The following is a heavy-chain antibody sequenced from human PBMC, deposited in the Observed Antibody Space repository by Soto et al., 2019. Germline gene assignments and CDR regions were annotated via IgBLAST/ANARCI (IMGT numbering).Heavy chain of an antibody. J-gene: IGHJ6*02. D-gene: IGHD1-1*01. CDR3: ARDSTKSYYYYGMDV. CDR1: GYTFTSYG. Sequence: ASVKVSCKASGYTFTSYGISWVRQAPGQGLEWMGWISAYNGNTNYAQKLQGRVTMTTDTSTSTAYMELRSLRSDDTAVYYCARDSTKSYYYYGMDVWGQGTTATVSS. CDR2: ISAYNGNT. V-gene: IGHV1-18*04.